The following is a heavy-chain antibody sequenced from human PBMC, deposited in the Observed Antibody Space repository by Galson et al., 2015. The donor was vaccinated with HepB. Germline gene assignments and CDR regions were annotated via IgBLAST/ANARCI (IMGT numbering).Heavy chain of an antibody. V-gene: IGHV3-23*01. CDR2: ISSSGSST. Sequence: SLRLSCAASGFTFSSYAMHWVRQAPGKGLGWVSAISSSGSSTYYADSVKGRFTISRDNSKKTLYVQMNSLRAEDTAIYYCAKVYDDSSGSLFEYWGQGTLVTVSS. D-gene: IGHD3-22*01. J-gene: IGHJ4*02. CDR1: GFTFSSYA. CDR3: AKVYDDSSGSLFEY.